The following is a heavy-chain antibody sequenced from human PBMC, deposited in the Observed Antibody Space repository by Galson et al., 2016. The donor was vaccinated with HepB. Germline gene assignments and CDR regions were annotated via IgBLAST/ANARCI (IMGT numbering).Heavy chain of an antibody. V-gene: IGHV3-30*18. Sequence: SLRLSCAASGFTFSSYGMHWVRQAPGKGLEWVAVISYDGSNKDYADSVKGRFTISRDNSKNTLYLLMNSLRAGDTAVYFCAKERDDYGAWWEGYYYFGMDVWGQGTTVTVSS. CDR1: GFTFSSYG. D-gene: IGHD4-17*01. J-gene: IGHJ6*02. CDR2: ISYDGSNK. CDR3: AKERDDYGAWWEGYYYFGMDV.